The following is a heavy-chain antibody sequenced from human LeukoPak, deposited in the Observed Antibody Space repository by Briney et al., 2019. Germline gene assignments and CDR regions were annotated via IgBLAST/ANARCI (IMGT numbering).Heavy chain of an antibody. Sequence: LSLTCAVYGGSFSGFYWSWIRQPPGKGLEWVAVMWYDGSNKYYADSVKGRFTISRDNSKNTLYLQMNSLRAEDTAVYYCARGFRQQLALYYFDYWGQGTLVTVSS. CDR3: ARGFRQQLALYYFDY. CDR2: MWYDGSNK. D-gene: IGHD6-13*01. V-gene: IGHV3-33*08. J-gene: IGHJ4*02. CDR1: GGSFSGFY.